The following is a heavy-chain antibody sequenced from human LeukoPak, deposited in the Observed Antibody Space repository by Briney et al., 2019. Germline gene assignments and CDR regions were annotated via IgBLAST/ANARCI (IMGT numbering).Heavy chain of an antibody. CDR3: AKAYASSWHNWYFDL. V-gene: IGHV4-61*08. J-gene: IGHJ2*01. CDR2: IYYSGST. Sequence: PSETLSLTCTVSRGSITSTDHYWAWLRQPPGKALEWIGYIYYSGSTNYNPSLKSRVTISVDTSKNQFSLKLSSVTAADTAVYYCAKAYASSWHNWYFDLWGRGTLVTVFS. CDR1: RGSITSTDHY. D-gene: IGHD6-13*01.